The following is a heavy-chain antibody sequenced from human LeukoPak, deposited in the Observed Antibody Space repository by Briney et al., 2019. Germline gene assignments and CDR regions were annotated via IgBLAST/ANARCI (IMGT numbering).Heavy chain of an antibody. D-gene: IGHD4-17*01. J-gene: IGHJ4*02. CDR2: ISGSGGST. CDR3: ANGGYGDYPPYYFDY. CDR1: GFTFSSYA. V-gene: IGHV3-23*01. Sequence: GGSLRLSCAASGFTFSSYAMSWVRQAPGKGLEWVSAISGSGGSTYYADSVKGRFTISRDNSKNTLYLQMNSLRAEDTAVYYCANGGYGDYPPYYFDYWGQGTLVTVSS.